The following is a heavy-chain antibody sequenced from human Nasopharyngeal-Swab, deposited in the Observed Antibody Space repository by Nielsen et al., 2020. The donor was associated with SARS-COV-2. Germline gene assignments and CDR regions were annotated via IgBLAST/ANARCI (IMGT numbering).Heavy chain of an antibody. CDR1: GGSISSYY. V-gene: IGHV4-34*01. CDR2: IYHSGST. CDR3: ARENV. J-gene: IGHJ6*02. Sequence: SETLSLTCTVSGGSISSYYWSWIRQPPGKGLEWIGEIYHSGSTNYNPSLTSRVTISVDKSKNQFSLKLSSATAADTAVYYCARENVWGQGTTVTVSS.